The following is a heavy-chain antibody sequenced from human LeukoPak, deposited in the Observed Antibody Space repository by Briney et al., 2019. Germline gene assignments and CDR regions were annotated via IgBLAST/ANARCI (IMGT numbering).Heavy chain of an antibody. D-gene: IGHD6-19*01. V-gene: IGHV3-23*01. CDR1: GFTFSSYA. J-gene: IGHJ4*02. Sequence: GGSLRLSCAASGFTFSSYAMSWVRQAPGKELEWVSGISGSGGSTYYADSVKGRFTISRDNSKNTLYLQMNGLRAEDTAVYYCAKPLGNINAVAVTFDYWGQGTLVTVSS. CDR3: AKPLGNINAVAVTFDY. CDR2: ISGSGGST.